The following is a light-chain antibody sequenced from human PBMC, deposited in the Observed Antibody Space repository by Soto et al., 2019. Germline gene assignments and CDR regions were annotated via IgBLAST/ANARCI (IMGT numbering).Light chain of an antibody. J-gene: IGKJ1*01. V-gene: IGKV1-5*03. CDR2: KAS. CDR1: QSISNW. CDR3: QQYNSYSWT. Sequence: DIQMTQSPSTLSASVGDRDTITCRASQSISNWLAWYQQKPGKAPKLLIYKASSLESGVPSRFSGSGSGTEFTLTISSLQPDDFATYYCQQYNSYSWTFGQGTKVEIK.